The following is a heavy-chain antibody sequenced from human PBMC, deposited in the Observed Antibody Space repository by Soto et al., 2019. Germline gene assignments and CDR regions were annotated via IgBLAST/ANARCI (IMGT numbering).Heavy chain of an antibody. CDR1: GFTFSNAW. J-gene: IGHJ3*02. CDR2: IKSKTDGGTT. CDR3: TTGKLGGATRGEYAFDI. Sequence: GGSLRLSCAASGFTFSNAWMSWVRQAPGKGLEWVGRIKSKTDGGTTDYAAPVKGRFTISRDDSKNTLYLQMNSLKTEDTAVYYCTTGKLGGATRGEYAFDIWGQGTMVTVSS. D-gene: IGHD1-26*01. V-gene: IGHV3-15*01.